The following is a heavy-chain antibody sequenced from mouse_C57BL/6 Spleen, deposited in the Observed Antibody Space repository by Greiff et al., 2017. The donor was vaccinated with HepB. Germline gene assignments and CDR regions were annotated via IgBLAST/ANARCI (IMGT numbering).Heavy chain of an antibody. CDR3: ARYIRFYWYFDV. J-gene: IGHJ1*03. CDR1: GYTFTSYW. V-gene: IGHV1-69*01. Sequence: VQLQQSGAELVMPGASVKLSCKASGYTFTSYWMHWVKQRPGQGLEWIGEIDPSDSYTNYNQKFKGKSTLTVDKSSSTAYMQLSSLTSEDSAVYYCARYIRFYWYFDVWGTGTTVTVSS. CDR2: IDPSDSYT.